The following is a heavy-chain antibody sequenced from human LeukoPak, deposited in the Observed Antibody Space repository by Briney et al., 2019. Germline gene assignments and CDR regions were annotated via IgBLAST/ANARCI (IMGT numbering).Heavy chain of an antibody. CDR3: ARGGGSSSWYRGLDYYGMDV. Sequence: PSETLSLTCTVSGGSISSSSYYWSWIRQPPGKGLEWIGYIYYSGSTNYNPSLKSRVTISVDTSKNQFSLKLSSVTAADTAVYYCARGGGSSSWYRGLDYYGMDVWGQGTTVTVSS. J-gene: IGHJ6*02. CDR1: GGSISSSSYY. V-gene: IGHV4-61*01. D-gene: IGHD6-13*01. CDR2: IYYSGST.